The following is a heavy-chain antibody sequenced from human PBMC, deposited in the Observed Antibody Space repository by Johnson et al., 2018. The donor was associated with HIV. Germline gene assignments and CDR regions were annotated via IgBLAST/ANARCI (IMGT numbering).Heavy chain of an antibody. D-gene: IGHD7-27*01. CDR2: ISGSGGST. Sequence: VQLVESGGSVVRPGGSLRLSCVASGFTFDDFALTWVRQAPGKGLEWVSGISGSGGSTYYADSVKGRFTISRDNSKNSLYLQMNSLRAEDTAVYYCADPGARTHVSPWGRGTIVTVSS. CDR1: GFTFDDFA. CDR3: ADPGARTHVSP. J-gene: IGHJ3*01. V-gene: IGHV3-20*04.